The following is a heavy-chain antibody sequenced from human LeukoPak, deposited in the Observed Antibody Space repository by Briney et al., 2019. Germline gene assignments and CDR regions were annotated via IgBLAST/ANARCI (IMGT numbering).Heavy chain of an antibody. J-gene: IGHJ5*02. CDR3: ARSMGYSYGYDWFDL. D-gene: IGHD5-18*01. Sequence: SVKVSCKASGAIFCSYGISWLRQSPGQGLEWMGGIIPIFGTANYAQKFQGRVTITTDESTSTAYMELSSLRSEDTAVYYCARSMGYSYGYDWFDLWGQGTLVTVSS. CDR2: IIPIFGTA. CDR1: GAIFCSYG. V-gene: IGHV1-69*05.